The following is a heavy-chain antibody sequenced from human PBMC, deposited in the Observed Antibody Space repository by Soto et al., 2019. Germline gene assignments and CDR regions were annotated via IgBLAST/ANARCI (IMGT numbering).Heavy chain of an antibody. J-gene: IGHJ4*02. CDR3: ARSTVFGMVAIDY. V-gene: IGHV3-33*01. D-gene: IGHD3-3*01. CDR2: IWYDGNSQ. CDR1: GFSFSTYA. Sequence: QVQLVESGGGVVQPGRSLRLSCVASGFSFSTYAMNWVRQAPGKGLEWVAVIWYDGNSQCYADSVKGRFTISRDNSKNTVYLQMNTLRAEDTAVYFCARSTVFGMVAIDYWGQGTLVAVSS.